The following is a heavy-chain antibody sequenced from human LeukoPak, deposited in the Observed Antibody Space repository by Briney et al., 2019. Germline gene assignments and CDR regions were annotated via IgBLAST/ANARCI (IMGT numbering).Heavy chain of an antibody. D-gene: IGHD1-26*01. J-gene: IGHJ6*03. CDR2: IIPIFGTA. V-gene: IGHV1-69*13. Sequence: SVKVSCKASGGTFSSYAISWVRQAPGQGLEWMGGIIPIFGTANYAQKFQGRVTITADESTSTAYMELSSLRSEDTAVYYCARGGSYSAYYYYYMDVWGKGTTVTVSS. CDR1: GGTFSSYA. CDR3: ARGGSYSAYYYYYMDV.